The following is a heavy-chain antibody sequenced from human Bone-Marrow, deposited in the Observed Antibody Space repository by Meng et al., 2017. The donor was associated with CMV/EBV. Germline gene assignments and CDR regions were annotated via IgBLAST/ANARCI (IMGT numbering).Heavy chain of an antibody. D-gene: IGHD3-3*01. J-gene: IGHJ4*02. V-gene: IGHV1-8*03. Sequence: LSPDTANSCYAATFQGRVTFTRDTSTTTAYMALRSLRSDDTAVYYCARGRFMAYWGQGTLVTVSS. CDR2: LSPDTANS. CDR3: ARGRFMAY.